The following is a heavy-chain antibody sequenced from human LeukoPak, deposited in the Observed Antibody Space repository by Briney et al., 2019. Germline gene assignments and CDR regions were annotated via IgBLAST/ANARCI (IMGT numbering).Heavy chain of an antibody. J-gene: IGHJ5*02. Sequence: SETLSLTCAVYGGSFSGYYWSWIRQPPGKGLEWIGEINHSGSTNYNPSLKSRVTISVDTSKNQFSLKLSSVTAADTAVYYCARGNIVVVPAAMGNKNNWFDPWGQGTLVTVSS. CDR3: ARGNIVVVPAAMGNKNNWFDP. V-gene: IGHV4-34*01. CDR1: GGSFSGYY. D-gene: IGHD2-2*01. CDR2: INHSGST.